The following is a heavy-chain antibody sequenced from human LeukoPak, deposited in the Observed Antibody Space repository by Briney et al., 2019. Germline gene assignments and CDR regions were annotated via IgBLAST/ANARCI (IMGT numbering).Heavy chain of an antibody. Sequence: GASLRLSCAASGFTFSGYAMSWVRQAPGKGLEWVSAISGSGGSTYYADSVKGRFTISRDNSKNTLYLQMNSLRAEDTAVYYCAKALMYYDSSGYLGYWGQGTLVTVSS. D-gene: IGHD3-22*01. CDR3: AKALMYYDSSGYLGY. V-gene: IGHV3-23*01. CDR1: GFTFSGYA. J-gene: IGHJ4*02. CDR2: ISGSGGST.